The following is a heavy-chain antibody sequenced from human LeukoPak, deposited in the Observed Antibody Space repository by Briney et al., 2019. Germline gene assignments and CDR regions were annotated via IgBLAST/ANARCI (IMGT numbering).Heavy chain of an antibody. V-gene: IGHV3-21*01. CDR3: ARVNPSSTSCYPFDY. CDR1: GFTFSSYS. J-gene: IGHJ4*02. Sequence: GGSLRLSCATSGFTFSSYSMNWVRQAPGKGLEWVSSISSSSSYIYYADSVKGRFTISRDNAKNSLYLQMNSLRAEDTAVYYCARVNPSSTSCYPFDYWGQGTLVTVSS. D-gene: IGHD2-2*01. CDR2: ISSSSSYI.